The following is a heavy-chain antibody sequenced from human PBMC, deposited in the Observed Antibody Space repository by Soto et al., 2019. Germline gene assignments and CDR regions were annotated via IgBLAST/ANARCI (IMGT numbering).Heavy chain of an antibody. Sequence: QVQLVRSGAEEKKPGASVKVSCKASGYSFTSYAMHWVRQAPGQGLEWMGWINAGNGNTKYSQKFQGRVTITRDTSASTAYMELSSLRSEDTAVYYCARAVAVPADFDYWGQGTLVTVSS. CDR1: GYSFTSYA. CDR2: INAGNGNT. D-gene: IGHD6-19*01. J-gene: IGHJ4*02. V-gene: IGHV1-3*05. CDR3: ARAVAVPADFDY.